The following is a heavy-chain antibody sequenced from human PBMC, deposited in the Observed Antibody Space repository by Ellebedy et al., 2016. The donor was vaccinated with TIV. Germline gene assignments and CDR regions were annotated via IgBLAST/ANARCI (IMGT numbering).Heavy chain of an antibody. CDR2: ISSSSYTI. J-gene: IGHJ4*02. CDR1: GFTFSSYS. CDR3: VKDKYGDDVDYFDY. D-gene: IGHD4-17*01. Sequence: GESLKISXAASGFTFSSYSMNWVRQAPGKGLEWVSYISSSSYTIYYADSVKGRFTISRDNAKNSLYLQMNSLRAEDTAVYYCVKDKYGDDVDYFDYWGQGTLVTVSS. V-gene: IGHV3-48*01.